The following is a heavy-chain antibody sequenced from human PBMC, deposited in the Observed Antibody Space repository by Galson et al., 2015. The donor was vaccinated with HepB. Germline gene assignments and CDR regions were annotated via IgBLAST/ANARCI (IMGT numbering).Heavy chain of an antibody. V-gene: IGHV1-18*04. CDR2: INPYSRDT. CDR3: ARGALVVVVNANQNNWCDP. D-gene: IGHD2-15*01. J-gene: IGHJ5*02. Sequence: SVKVSCKASGYTFSDYSITWVRQAPGQGLEWMGWINPYSRDTHYAQKVQGRVIMTTDTSTSTAYMGLRRLRSDDTAVYYCARGALVVVVNANQNNWCDPWGQGTLVTVSS. CDR1: GYTFSDYS.